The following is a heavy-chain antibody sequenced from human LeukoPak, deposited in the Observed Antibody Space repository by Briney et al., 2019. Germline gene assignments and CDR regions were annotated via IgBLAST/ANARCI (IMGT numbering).Heavy chain of an antibody. D-gene: IGHD6-19*01. CDR3: ARPVSGSSGWYYNY. J-gene: IGHJ4*02. CDR2: ISHSGST. CDR1: GASCSGYY. Sequence: SETLSFTCAVYGASCSGYYCSWIRHPPGKGVGWIGVISHSGSTNYNQTLKSRVTISVDTSKNQFSLKLSSVAAADTAVYYCARPVSGSSGWYYNYWGQGTLVTVSS. V-gene: IGHV4-34*01.